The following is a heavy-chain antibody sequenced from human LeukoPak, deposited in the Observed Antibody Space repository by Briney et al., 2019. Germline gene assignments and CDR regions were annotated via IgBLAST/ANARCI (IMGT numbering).Heavy chain of an antibody. CDR1: GYTFTNYY. CDR3: ARTNMLDY. V-gene: IGHV1-2*02. Sequence: ASLKVSGKASGYTFTNYYMHWVRQAPGQGLEWMGWINSNSGGTNYAQNFQGRVTMTRDTSISTAYMELSSLTSDDTAVYYCARTNMLDYWGQGTLVTVSS. D-gene: IGHD2-8*01. J-gene: IGHJ4*02. CDR2: INSNSGGT.